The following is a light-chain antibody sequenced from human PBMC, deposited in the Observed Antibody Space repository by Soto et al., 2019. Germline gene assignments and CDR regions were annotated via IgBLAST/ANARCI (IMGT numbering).Light chain of an antibody. CDR1: QNISSN. J-gene: IGKJ1*01. Sequence: EIVMTQSPATLSVSPGERATLSCRASQNISSNLAWYQQKPGQAPRLLIDGASTRATGIPARFSGSGSGTAFTLTILSPQSEDFAVYYCQQYNNWLWTFGQGTKVEIK. V-gene: IGKV3-15*01. CDR3: QQYNNWLWT. CDR2: GAS.